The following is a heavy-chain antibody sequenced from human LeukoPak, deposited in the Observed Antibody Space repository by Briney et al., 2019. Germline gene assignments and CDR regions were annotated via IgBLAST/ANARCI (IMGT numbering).Heavy chain of an antibody. J-gene: IGHJ4*02. CDR2: IYHSGST. Sequence: SETLSLTCAVSGGSISSGGYSWSWIRQPPGKGLEWIGYIYHSGSTYYNPSLKSRVTISVDRSKNQFSLKLTSVTAADTSVYYCARGNTDFENWGQGTLVTVSS. D-gene: IGHD2/OR15-2a*01. CDR1: GGSISSGGYS. CDR3: ARGNTDFEN. V-gene: IGHV4-30-2*01.